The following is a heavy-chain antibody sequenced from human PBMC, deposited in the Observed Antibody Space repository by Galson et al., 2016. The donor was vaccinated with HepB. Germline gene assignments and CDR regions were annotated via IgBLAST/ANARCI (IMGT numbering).Heavy chain of an antibody. CDR2: TWHDGSDE. Sequence: SLRLSCAASGFTFSFYGMHWVRQAPGKGLEWVAVTWHDGSDEGYADFVKGRFTISRDNSKNTLYLYMNNLRAEDTAVYYCARPSSRLEVFGGDAFDIWGQGTLVTVSS. V-gene: IGHV3-33*08. J-gene: IGHJ3*02. CDR1: GFTFSFYG. CDR3: ARPSSRLEVFGGDAFDI. D-gene: IGHD4-23*01.